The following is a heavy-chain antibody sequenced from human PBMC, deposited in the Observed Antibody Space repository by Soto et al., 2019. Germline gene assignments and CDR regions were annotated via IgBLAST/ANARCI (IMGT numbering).Heavy chain of an antibody. CDR2: TWYDGSHK. Sequence: QVQLVESGGGVVQPGRSLRLSCAASGFTFRSYGMHWVRQAPGKGLEWVAVTWYDGSHKNYADSVKGRFTISRDNSKNTLYLQMNSLRAEDTAVYYCARDLNDCGDLGLDYWGQGTLVTVSS. J-gene: IGHJ4*02. V-gene: IGHV3-33*01. CDR3: ARDLNDCGDLGLDY. D-gene: IGHD4-17*01. CDR1: GFTFRSYG.